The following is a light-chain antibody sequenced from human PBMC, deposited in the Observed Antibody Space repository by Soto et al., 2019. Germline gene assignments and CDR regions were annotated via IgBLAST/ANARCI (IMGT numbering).Light chain of an antibody. CDR3: ISYTVSRSYV. J-gene: IGLJ1*01. CDR1: SSDIGAYDH. Sequence: QSALTQPASVSGSPGQSITISCSGTSSDIGAYDHVAWFQQFPGKTPKLIIYSVSNRPSGVSYRFSGSKSGNTASLTISGLQAEDEADYYCISYTVSRSYVFGTGTKLNVL. V-gene: IGLV2-14*01. CDR2: SVS.